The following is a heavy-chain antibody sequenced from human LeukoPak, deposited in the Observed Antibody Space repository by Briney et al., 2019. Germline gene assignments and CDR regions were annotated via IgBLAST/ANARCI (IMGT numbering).Heavy chain of an antibody. CDR1: GGSFSGYY. V-gene: IGHV4-34*01. CDR2: INHSGST. Sequence: SETLSLTCAVYGGSFSGYYWSWIRQPPGKGLEWIGEINHSGSTNYNPSLKSRVTISVGTSKNQFSLKLSSVTAADTAVYYCARSPTKSPSSSWLDYWGQGTLVTVSS. D-gene: IGHD6-13*01. J-gene: IGHJ4*02. CDR3: ARSPTKSPSSSWLDY.